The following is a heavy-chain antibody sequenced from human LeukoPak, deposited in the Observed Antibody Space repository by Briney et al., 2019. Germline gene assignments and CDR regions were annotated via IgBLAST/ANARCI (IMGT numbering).Heavy chain of an antibody. D-gene: IGHD2-2*01. J-gene: IGHJ4*02. CDR2: ISSSTGYT. CDR3: ARDMGYCSSSNCYTYYLDY. Sequence: GGSLRLSCAASGFTFSDYYMTWIRQAPGKGLEWVSYISSSTGYTNYADSVKGRFTISRDNAKNSLYLQMNSLRGEDTAVYYCARDMGYCSSSNCYTYYLDYWGQGALVTVSS. CDR1: GFTFSDYY. V-gene: IGHV3-11*06.